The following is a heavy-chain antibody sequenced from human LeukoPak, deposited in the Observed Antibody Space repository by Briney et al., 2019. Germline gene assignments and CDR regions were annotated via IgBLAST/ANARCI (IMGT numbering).Heavy chain of an antibody. J-gene: IGHJ4*01. Sequence: ASVKVSCKVSGYTLTELSMHWVRQAPGKGLEWMGGFDPEDGETIYAQKFQGRATMTEDTSTDTAYMELSSLRSEDTAVYYCATAEGYCSSTSCLSFDYCGQGTLVTVSS. D-gene: IGHD2-2*01. CDR2: FDPEDGET. V-gene: IGHV1-24*01. CDR1: GYTLTELS. CDR3: ATAEGYCSSTSCLSFDY.